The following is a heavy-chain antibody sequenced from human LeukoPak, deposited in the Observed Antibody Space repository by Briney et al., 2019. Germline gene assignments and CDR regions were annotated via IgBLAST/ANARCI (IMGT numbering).Heavy chain of an antibody. CDR2: IDTAGGT. CDR3: AREGFCGGDCPAYFDL. V-gene: IGHV3-13*04. Sequence: GGSLRLSCAASGFTFSSYDMHWVRQTTGKGLEWVSAIDTAGGTYYPDSVRGRFTISRENDKNTFYLQMNSLRAGDTAVYYCAREGFCGGDCPAYFDLWGRGTLVTVSS. J-gene: IGHJ2*01. D-gene: IGHD2-21*02. CDR1: GFTFSSYD.